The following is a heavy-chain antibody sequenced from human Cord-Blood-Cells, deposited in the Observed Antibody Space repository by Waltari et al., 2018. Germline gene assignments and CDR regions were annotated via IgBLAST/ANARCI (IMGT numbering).Heavy chain of an antibody. CDR3: ARAKWELHAFDI. V-gene: IGHV3-33*01. CDR2: IWYDGSNK. CDR1: GFTFSSYG. D-gene: IGHD1-26*01. Sequence: QVHLVESGVGMVQPGTYLILSCDAPGFTFSSYGLHWVRQAPGKGLEWVAFIWYDGSNKYYADSVKGRFTISRDNSKNTLYLQMNSLRAEDTAVYYCARAKWELHAFDIWGQGTMVTVSS. J-gene: IGHJ3*02.